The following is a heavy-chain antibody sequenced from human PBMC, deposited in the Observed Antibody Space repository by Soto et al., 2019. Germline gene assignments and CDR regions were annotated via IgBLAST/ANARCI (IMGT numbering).Heavy chain of an antibody. J-gene: IGHJ6*02. CDR3: ASGYDILTGYPRGDYYGMDV. CDR1: GGSISSSSYY. V-gene: IGHV4-39*01. D-gene: IGHD3-9*01. CDR2: IYYSGST. Sequence: QLQLQESGPGLVKPSETLSLTCTVSGGSISSSSYYWGWIRQPPGKGLEWIGSIYYSGSTYYNPSTKSRVPISVDTSKNQFSLKLSSVTAADTAVYYCASGYDILTGYPRGDYYGMDVWGQGATVTVSS.